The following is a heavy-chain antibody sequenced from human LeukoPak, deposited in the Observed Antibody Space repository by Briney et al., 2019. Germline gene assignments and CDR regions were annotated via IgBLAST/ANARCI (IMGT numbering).Heavy chain of an antibody. CDR1: GGTFSSYA. D-gene: IGHD4-17*01. Sequence: SVKVSCKASGGTFSSYAISWVRQAPGQGLEWMGRIIPIFGTANYAQKFQGRVTITTDESTSTAYMELSSLKSEDTAVYYCARGTTVTTFLDYWGQGTLVTVSS. J-gene: IGHJ4*02. CDR2: IIPIFGTA. CDR3: ARGTTVTTFLDY. V-gene: IGHV1-69*05.